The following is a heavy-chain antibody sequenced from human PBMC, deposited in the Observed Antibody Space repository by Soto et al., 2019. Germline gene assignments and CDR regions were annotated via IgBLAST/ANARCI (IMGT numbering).Heavy chain of an antibody. V-gene: IGHV3-30-3*01. CDR2: ISYDGSNK. D-gene: IGHD6-6*01. J-gene: IGHJ6*02. CDR1: GFTFSSYA. CDR3: ARELAEQLGSYYYGMDV. Sequence: QVQLVESGGGVVQPGRSLRLSCAASGFTFSSYAMHWVRQAPGKGLEWVAVISYDGSNKYYADSVKGRFTISRDNSKNTLYLQMNSLRAEDTAVYYCARELAEQLGSYYYGMDVWGQGTTVTVSS.